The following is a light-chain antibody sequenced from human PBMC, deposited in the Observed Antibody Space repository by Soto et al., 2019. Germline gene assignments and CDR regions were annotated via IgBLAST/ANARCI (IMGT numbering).Light chain of an antibody. Sequence: DIQMTQSPSSLSASGGDRVTITCRASPNIRSYLKWYQQKPGRAPKLLIYASSTLPSGVPSTFSGSRSVKDFTLTINSLPSEDFATYYYCQQSDSTPYTFGQGTKL. CDR2: ASS. CDR1: PNIRSY. J-gene: IGKJ2*01. CDR3: QQSDSTPYT. V-gene: IGKV1-39*01.